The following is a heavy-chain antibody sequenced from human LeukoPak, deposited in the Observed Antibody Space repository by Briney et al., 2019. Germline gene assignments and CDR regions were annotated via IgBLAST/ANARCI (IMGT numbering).Heavy chain of an antibody. Sequence: SETLSLTCTVSGGSISSYYWSWIRQPPGKGLEWIGYVYYSGSTNYNPSLKSRVTISVDTSKNQFSLKLSSVTAADTAVYYCARGRLNNWFDPWGQGTLVTVSS. D-gene: IGHD3-16*01. CDR3: ARGRLNNWFDP. V-gene: IGHV4-59*01. J-gene: IGHJ5*02. CDR1: GGSISSYY. CDR2: VYYSGST.